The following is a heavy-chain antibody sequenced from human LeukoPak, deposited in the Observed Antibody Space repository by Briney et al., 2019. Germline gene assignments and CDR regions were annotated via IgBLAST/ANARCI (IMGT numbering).Heavy chain of an antibody. CDR2: ISSSGRTI. J-gene: IGHJ4*02. Sequence: GGSLRLSCAASGFTFSSYEMNWVRQAPGKGLEWVSYISSSGRTIYYADSVKGRFTISRDNAKNSLYLQMNSLRAEDTAVYYCAREADTILDYWGQGTLVTVSS. D-gene: IGHD3-3*01. CDR1: GFTFSSYE. CDR3: AREADTILDY. V-gene: IGHV3-48*03.